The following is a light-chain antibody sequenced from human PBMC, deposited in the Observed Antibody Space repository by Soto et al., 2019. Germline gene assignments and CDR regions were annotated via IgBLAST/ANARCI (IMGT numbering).Light chain of an antibody. Sequence: EIVLTQPPATLSLSPGERATLSCRASQSVSSYLAWYQQKPGQAPRLLIYDASNRATGIPARFSGSGSGTDFTLTISSLEPEDFAVYYCQQLSNWPPFTFGPGTKVDIK. CDR1: QSVSSY. CDR3: QQLSNWPPFT. V-gene: IGKV3-11*01. J-gene: IGKJ3*01. CDR2: DAS.